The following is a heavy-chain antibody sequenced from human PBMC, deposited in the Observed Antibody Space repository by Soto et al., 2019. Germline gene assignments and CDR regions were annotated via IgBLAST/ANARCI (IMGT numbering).Heavy chain of an antibody. CDR2: INHSGST. CDR1: GGSFSGYY. V-gene: IGHV4-34*01. CDR3: ARGGYDFWSGYYRPIYAFDI. J-gene: IGHJ3*02. Sequence: SETLSLTCAVYGGSFSGYYWSWLRQPPGKGLEWIGEINHSGSTNYNPSLKSRVTISVDTSKNQFSLKLSSVTAADTAVYYCARGGYDFWSGYYRPIYAFDIWGQGTMVT. D-gene: IGHD3-3*01.